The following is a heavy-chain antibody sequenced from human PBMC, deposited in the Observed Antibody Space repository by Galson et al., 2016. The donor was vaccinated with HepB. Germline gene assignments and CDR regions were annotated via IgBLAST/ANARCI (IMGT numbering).Heavy chain of an antibody. J-gene: IGHJ4*02. D-gene: IGHD2-15*01. Sequence: SLRLSCAASGFTFSSYVMSWVRQAPGKGLEWGSVISGSGGNTYYADSVKGRFTISRDNSKNRLYLQMNSLRAEDTAVYYCAKDGSAGSYDYWGQGTLVTVSS. CDR3: AKDGSAGSYDY. CDR2: ISGSGGNT. V-gene: IGHV3-23*01. CDR1: GFTFSSYV.